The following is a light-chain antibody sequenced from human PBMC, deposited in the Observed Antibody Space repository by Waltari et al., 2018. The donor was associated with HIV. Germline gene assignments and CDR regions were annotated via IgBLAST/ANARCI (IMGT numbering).Light chain of an antibody. CDR2: DAS. V-gene: IGKV3-11*01. J-gene: IGKJ4*01. Sequence: EIVLTQSPATLSLSPGERATLSCRASQSVGTFLAWYQQQPGQAPRLLIFDASNSATGIPARFSGSGSGTDFTLTISSLEPEDFALYYCQQRTNWPQNTFGGGTKVEIK. CDR1: QSVGTF. CDR3: QQRTNWPQNT.